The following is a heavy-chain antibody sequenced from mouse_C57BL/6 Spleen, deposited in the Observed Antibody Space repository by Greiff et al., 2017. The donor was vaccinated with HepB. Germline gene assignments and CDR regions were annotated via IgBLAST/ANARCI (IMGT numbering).Heavy chain of an antibody. CDR3: ARRDSSGYRGSYYFDY. CDR2: IYPGSGST. Sequence: QVQLQQPGAELVKPGASVKMSCKASGYTFTSYWITWVKQRPGQGLEWIGDIYPGSGSTNYNEKFKSKATLTVDTSSSTAYKKLSSLTSEDSAVYYCARRDSSGYRGSYYFDYWGQGTTLAVSS. J-gene: IGHJ2*01. V-gene: IGHV1-55*01. CDR1: GYTFTSYW. D-gene: IGHD3-2*02.